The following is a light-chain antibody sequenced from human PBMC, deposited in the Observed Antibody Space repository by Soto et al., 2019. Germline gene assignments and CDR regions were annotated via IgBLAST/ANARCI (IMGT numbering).Light chain of an antibody. J-gene: IGLJ2*01. Sequence: TVSRTETSSDVGGYNYVSWYQQHPGKAPKLMIYEVTKRPSGVPDRFSGSKSGNTASLTVSGLQAEDEADYYCSSYAGSNNLLFGGGTKVTVL. CDR3: SSYAGSNNLL. CDR2: EVT. V-gene: IGLV2-8*01. CDR1: SSDVGGYNY.